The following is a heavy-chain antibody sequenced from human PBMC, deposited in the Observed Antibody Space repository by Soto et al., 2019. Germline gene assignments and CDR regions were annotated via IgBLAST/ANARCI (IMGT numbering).Heavy chain of an antibody. Sequence: SETLSLTCTVSGGSISSYYWSWIRQPPGKGLEWIGYIYYSGSTNYNPSLKSRVTISVDTSKNQFSLKLSSVTAADTAVYYCARLTTVTTQFDYWGQGTLVTVSS. CDR1: GGSISSYY. V-gene: IGHV4-59*08. J-gene: IGHJ4*02. CDR2: IYYSGST. CDR3: ARLTTVTTQFDY. D-gene: IGHD4-17*01.